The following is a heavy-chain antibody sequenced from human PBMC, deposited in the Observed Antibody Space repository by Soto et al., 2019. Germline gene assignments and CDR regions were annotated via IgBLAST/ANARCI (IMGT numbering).Heavy chain of an antibody. J-gene: IGHJ6*02. Sequence: SETLSLTCTVSGGSISSYYWSWIRQPPGKGLEWIGEINHSGVTNYKPSLKRRVTISVDTSKNQFSLQLKSVTAADTALYYCARFSGSYYYAMDVWGHGSTVTVSS. V-gene: IGHV4-34*01. D-gene: IGHD6-19*01. CDR2: INHSGVT. CDR1: GGSISSYY. CDR3: ARFSGSYYYAMDV.